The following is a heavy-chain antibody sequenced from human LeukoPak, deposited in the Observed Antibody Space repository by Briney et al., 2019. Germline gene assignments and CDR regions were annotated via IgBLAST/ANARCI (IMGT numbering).Heavy chain of an antibody. V-gene: IGHV4-34*01. CDR3: ASGRVYYYDSSGYPSYYFDY. J-gene: IGHJ4*02. CDR2: FNHSGST. CDR1: GGSFSGYY. D-gene: IGHD3-22*01. Sequence: SETLSLTCAVYGGSFSGYYWSWIRQPPGKGLEWIGEFNHSGSTNYNPSLKSRVTISVDRSKNQFSLKLSSVTAADTAVYYCASGRVYYYDSSGYPSYYFDYWGQGTLVTVSS.